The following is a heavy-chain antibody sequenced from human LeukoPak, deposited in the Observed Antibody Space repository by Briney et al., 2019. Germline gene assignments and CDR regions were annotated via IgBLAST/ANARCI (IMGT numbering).Heavy chain of an antibody. D-gene: IGHD5-18*01. V-gene: IGHV3-7*01. J-gene: IGHJ3*02. Sequence: PGGSLRLSSAASGFTFSSYLMSWVRQAPGKGLEWVANIKQDGSEKYYVDSVKGRFTISRDNAKNSLYLQMNSLRAEDTAVYYCARDLKEYSYGLGDAFDIWGQGTMVTVSS. CDR2: IKQDGSEK. CDR1: GFTFSSYL. CDR3: ARDLKEYSYGLGDAFDI.